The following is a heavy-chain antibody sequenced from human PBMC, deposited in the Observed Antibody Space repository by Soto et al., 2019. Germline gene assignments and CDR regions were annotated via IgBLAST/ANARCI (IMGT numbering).Heavy chain of an antibody. J-gene: IGHJ5*02. V-gene: IGHV1-18*04. Sequence: QIQLVQSGTEVRMPGASVKVSCKASGYIFTTYSVTWVRQAPGQGLEWMGWISAYNGNTNYAQKFQDRVTRTTDTSTNTAYMELRSLRSDDTDVYFCAREAFVGHSSWFDPWGQGTLVTVSS. D-gene: IGHD3-22*01. CDR1: GYIFTTYS. CDR2: ISAYNGNT. CDR3: AREAFVGHSSWFDP.